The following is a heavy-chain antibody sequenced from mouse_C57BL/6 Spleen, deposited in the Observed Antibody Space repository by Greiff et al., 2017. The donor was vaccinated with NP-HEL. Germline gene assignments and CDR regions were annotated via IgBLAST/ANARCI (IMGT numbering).Heavy chain of an antibody. V-gene: IGHV2-2*01. CDR2: IWSGGST. CDR1: GFSLTSYG. J-gene: IGHJ3*01. Sequence: VQLQESGPGLVQPSQSLSITCTVSGFSLTSYGVHWVRQSPGKGLEWLGVIWSGGSTDYNAAFISRLSISKDKSKSQVFFKMNSLQADDTAIYYCARTGFAYWGQGTLVTVSA. CDR3: ARTGFAY.